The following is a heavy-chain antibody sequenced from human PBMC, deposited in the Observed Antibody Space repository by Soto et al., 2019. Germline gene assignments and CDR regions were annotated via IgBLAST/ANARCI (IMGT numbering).Heavy chain of an antibody. CDR1: AGTISRGAYY. J-gene: IGHJ2*01. Sequence: NRPHTCTVSAGTISRGAYYWCWIRQHPGKGLEWIGYIYYSGSTYYNPSLKSRVTISVNTSKNQFSLKLSSVTAADTAVYYRPNIHSFRTQRSSDL. D-gene: IGHD1-1*01. CDR3: PNIHSFRTQRSSDL. V-gene: IGHV4-31*03. CDR2: IYYSGST.